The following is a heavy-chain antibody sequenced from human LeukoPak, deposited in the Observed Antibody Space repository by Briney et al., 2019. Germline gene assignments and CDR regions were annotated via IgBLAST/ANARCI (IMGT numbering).Heavy chain of an antibody. CDR3: ARGWYSSSWKPHYYFDY. CDR1: GGSISSGSYY. Sequence: TSETLSLTCTVSGGSISSGSYYWSWIRQPAGKGLEWIGRIYTSGSTNYNPSLKSRVTISVDTSKNQFSLKLSSVTAADTAVYYCARGWYSSSWKPHYYFDYWGQGTLVTVSS. V-gene: IGHV4-61*02. CDR2: IYTSGST. J-gene: IGHJ4*02. D-gene: IGHD6-13*01.